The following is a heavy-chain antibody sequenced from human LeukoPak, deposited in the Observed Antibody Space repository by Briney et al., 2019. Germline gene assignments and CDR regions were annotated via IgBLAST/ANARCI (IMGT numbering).Heavy chain of an antibody. V-gene: IGHV1-2*02. CDR3: ARAGQSDSSGRPYDYFDY. D-gene: IGHD3-22*01. Sequence: GASVKVSCKASGYTFTGYYMHWVRQAPGQGLEWMGWINPNSGGTNYAQKFQGRVTMTRDTSISTAYMELSRLRSDDTAVYYCARAGQSDSSGRPYDYFDYWGQGTLVTVSS. CDR2: INPNSGGT. CDR1: GYTFTGYY. J-gene: IGHJ4*02.